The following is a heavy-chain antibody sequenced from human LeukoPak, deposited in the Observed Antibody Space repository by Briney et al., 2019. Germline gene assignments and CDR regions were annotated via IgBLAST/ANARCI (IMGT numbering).Heavy chain of an antibody. CDR3: ASISSNYYDSSGPGDY. Sequence: GASVKVSCKASVYTFTSYYMHWVRQAPGQGLEWMGIINPSGGSTSYAQKFQGRVTMTRDTSTSTVYMELSSLRSEDTAVYYCASISSNYYDSSGPGDYWGQGTLVTVSS. CDR2: INPSGGST. V-gene: IGHV1-46*01. CDR1: VYTFTSYY. J-gene: IGHJ4*02. D-gene: IGHD3-22*01.